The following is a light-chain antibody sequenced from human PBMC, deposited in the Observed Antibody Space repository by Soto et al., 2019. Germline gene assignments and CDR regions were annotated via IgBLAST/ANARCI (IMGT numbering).Light chain of an antibody. J-gene: IGKJ4*01. Sequence: DIQLTQSPSFVSASVGDRVTITCRASQAISNYLAWYQRTPGRAPKHLIYAASALQSEIPPRFSGSGSGTEFTLTISSLQPEDFATYYCQYLSNSPRLTFGGGTRWIS. CDR1: QAISNY. CDR3: QYLSNSPRLT. CDR2: AAS. V-gene: IGKV1-9*01.